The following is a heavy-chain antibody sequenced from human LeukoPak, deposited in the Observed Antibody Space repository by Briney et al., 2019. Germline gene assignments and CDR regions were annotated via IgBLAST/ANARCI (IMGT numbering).Heavy chain of an antibody. J-gene: IGHJ4*02. V-gene: IGHV3-23*01. CDR3: ARAQANWATYYFDY. CDR1: GFTFSSYA. CDR2: ISGSGGST. D-gene: IGHD7-27*01. Sequence: GGSLRLSCAASGFTFSSYAVSWVRQAPGKGLEWVSAISGSGGSTYYADSVKGRFTISRDNSKNTLYLQMNSLRAEDTAVYYCARAQANWATYYFDYWGQGTLVTVSS.